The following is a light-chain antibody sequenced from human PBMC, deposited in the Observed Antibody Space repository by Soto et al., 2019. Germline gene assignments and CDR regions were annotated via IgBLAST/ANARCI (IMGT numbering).Light chain of an antibody. CDR3: QQYNSYPCP. Sequence: DIQMTQSHSTLSASVGDRVTITCRARQSISSWLAWYQQKPGKAPKLLIYDASSLESGVPSRFSGSGSGTEFTLTISSLQPDDFATYYCQQYNSYPCPFGQGTKVQIK. J-gene: IGKJ1*01. V-gene: IGKV1-5*01. CDR1: QSISSW. CDR2: DAS.